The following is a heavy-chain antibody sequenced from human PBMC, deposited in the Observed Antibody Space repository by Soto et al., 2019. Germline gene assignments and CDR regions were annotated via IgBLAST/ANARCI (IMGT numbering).Heavy chain of an antibody. Sequence: PGGSLRLSCAASGFTFSSYAMSWVRQAPGKGLEWVSAISGSGGSTYYADSVKGRFTISRDNSKNTLYLQMNSLRAEDTAVYYCANHPTYYYGSGSYNPYWGQGTLVTVSS. V-gene: IGHV3-23*01. J-gene: IGHJ4*02. D-gene: IGHD3-10*01. CDR1: GFTFSSYA. CDR2: ISGSGGST. CDR3: ANHPTYYYGSGSYNPY.